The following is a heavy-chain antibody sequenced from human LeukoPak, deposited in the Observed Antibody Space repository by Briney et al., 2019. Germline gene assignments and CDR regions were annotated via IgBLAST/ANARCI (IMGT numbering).Heavy chain of an antibody. J-gene: IGHJ4*02. V-gene: IGHV3-11*03. CDR1: GFTFSDYY. CDR2: IISSSSYT. CDR3: ANRGKYYFDY. Sequence: GGSLRLSCAASGFTFSDYYMSWIRQAPGKGLEWVSYIISSSSYTNYADSVKGRFTISRDNSKNTLYLLMNSLRAEDTAIYYCANRGKYYFDYWGQGTLVTVSS. D-gene: IGHD1-14*01.